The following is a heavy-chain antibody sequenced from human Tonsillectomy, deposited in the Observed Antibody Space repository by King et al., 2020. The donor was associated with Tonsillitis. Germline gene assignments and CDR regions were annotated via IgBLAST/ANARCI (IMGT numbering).Heavy chain of an antibody. Sequence: VQLVESGAEVKKPGASVKVSCKASGYTFTSYYVHWVRQAPGQGLEWMGLMNPSGGSTSSAQKFQGNISMTRDTSTRTVYMELSRLRPEDTAVDYCARTYYYDRSGYYFGYWGQGTLVTVSS. J-gene: IGHJ4*02. CDR3: ARTYYYDRSGYYFGY. CDR1: GYTFTSYY. D-gene: IGHD3-22*01. CDR2: MNPSGGST. V-gene: IGHV1-46*01.